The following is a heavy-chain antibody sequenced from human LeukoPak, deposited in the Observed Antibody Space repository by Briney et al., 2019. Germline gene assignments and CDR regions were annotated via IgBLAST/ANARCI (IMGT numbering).Heavy chain of an antibody. V-gene: IGHV3-30*02. J-gene: IGHJ4*02. CDR1: GFTFSSYG. CDR3: AKFLRSSSSWYFFDY. CDR2: IRYDGSNK. D-gene: IGHD6-13*01. Sequence: PGGSLRPSCAASGFTFSSYGMHWVRQAPGKGLEWVAFIRYDGSNKYYADSVKGRFTISRDNSKNTLYLQMNSLRAEDTAVYYCAKFLRSSSSWYFFDYWGQGTLVTVSS.